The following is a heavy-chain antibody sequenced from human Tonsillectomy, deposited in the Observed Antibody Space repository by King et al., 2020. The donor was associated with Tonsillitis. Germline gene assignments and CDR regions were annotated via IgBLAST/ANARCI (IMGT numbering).Heavy chain of an antibody. D-gene: IGHD5-18*01. V-gene: IGHV3-30*01. Sequence: QVQLVESGGGVVQPGRSLRLSCAASGFTFSSYAMHWVRQAPGKGLEWVAVISYDGSNKYYADSVKGRFTISRDNSKNTLYLQMNSLRAEDTAVYYCAGVTVGGGYSYGSQGAFDYWGQGTLVTVSS. CDR1: GFTFSSYA. CDR3: AGVTVGGGYSYGSQGAFDY. J-gene: IGHJ4*02. CDR2: ISYDGSNK.